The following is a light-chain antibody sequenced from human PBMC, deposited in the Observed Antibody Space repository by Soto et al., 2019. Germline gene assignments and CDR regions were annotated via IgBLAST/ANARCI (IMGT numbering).Light chain of an antibody. Sequence: QSVLTQPPSASGSPGQSVTISCTGTSSDVGGYNYVSWYQQHPGKAPKLMIYDVNKRPSGVPDRFSGSKSGDTASLTISGLQAEDEADYYCSSYAGSYTYVFATGTKVTVL. J-gene: IGLJ1*01. CDR1: SSDVGGYNY. V-gene: IGLV2-11*01. CDR2: DVN. CDR3: SSYAGSYTYV.